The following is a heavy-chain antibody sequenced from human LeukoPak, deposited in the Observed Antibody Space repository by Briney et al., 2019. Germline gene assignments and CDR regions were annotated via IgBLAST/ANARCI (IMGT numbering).Heavy chain of an antibody. CDR3: ASGRDGSN. D-gene: IGHD5-24*01. V-gene: IGHV3-30-3*01. CDR1: GFTFGDYY. CDR2: ISYDGSNK. Sequence: GGSLRLSCAASGFTFGDYYISWLRQAPGKGLEWVAVISYDGSNKYYADSVKGRFTISRDNSKNTLYLQMNSLRAEDTAVYYCASGRDGSNWGQGTLVTVSS. J-gene: IGHJ4*02.